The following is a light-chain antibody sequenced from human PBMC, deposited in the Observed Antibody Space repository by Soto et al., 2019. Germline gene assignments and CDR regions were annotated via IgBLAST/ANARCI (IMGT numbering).Light chain of an antibody. CDR3: QQRTNWLMYT. Sequence: EFVSTQSPATLSLSPGERATLSCRASQSVNSYLAWYQQKPGQAPRLLIYDASNRATGVPARFSGSGSGTDFTLTISSLEPEDFAVYYCQQRTNWLMYTFGQGTKLEIK. V-gene: IGKV3-11*01. CDR1: QSVNSY. J-gene: IGKJ2*01. CDR2: DAS.